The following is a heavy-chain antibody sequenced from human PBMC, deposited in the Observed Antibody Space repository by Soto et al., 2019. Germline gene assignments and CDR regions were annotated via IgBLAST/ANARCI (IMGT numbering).Heavy chain of an antibody. V-gene: IGHV3-30-3*01. J-gene: IGHJ5*02. CDR2: VSFDGSNE. D-gene: IGHD6-13*01. CDR3: ARDQTGITTAGGGRIDR. CDR1: GFTFSTHA. Sequence: GGSLRLSCAASGFTFSTHAMHWVRQAPGKGLECVAIVSFDGSNEYYADSVKGRFTISRDNSKNTLYLQMSGLTPEDTAFYYCARDQTGITTAGGGRIDRWGQGTLVTVSS.